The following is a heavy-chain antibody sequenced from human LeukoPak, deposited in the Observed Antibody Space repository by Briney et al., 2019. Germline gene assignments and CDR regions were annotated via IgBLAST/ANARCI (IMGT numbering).Heavy chain of an antibody. J-gene: IGHJ4*02. CDR3: ARTDDYGVQRHDF. Sequence: SETLSLTCSVSDGSISGTPYFWGWFRQPPGKGPEWIGNIHYTGIVYYNPSLKSRVTISVDTSKNQLSLKVSSVTAADTAVYYCARTDDYGVQRHDFWGQGTLVTVSS. V-gene: IGHV4-39*07. CDR2: IHYTGIV. D-gene: IGHD4-17*01. CDR1: DGSISGTPYF.